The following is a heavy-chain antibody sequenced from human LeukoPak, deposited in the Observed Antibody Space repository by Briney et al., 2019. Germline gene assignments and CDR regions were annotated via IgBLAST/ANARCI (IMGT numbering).Heavy chain of an antibody. Sequence: ASVKVSCKASGYTFTGYYMHWVRQAPGQGLEWMGWINPNSGGTNYAQKLQGRVTMTTDTSTSTAYMELRSLRSDDTAVYYCARGGMIVVVVDAFDIWGQGTMVTVSS. V-gene: IGHV1-2*02. J-gene: IGHJ3*02. D-gene: IGHD3-22*01. CDR3: ARGGMIVVVVDAFDI. CDR2: INPNSGGT. CDR1: GYTFTGYY.